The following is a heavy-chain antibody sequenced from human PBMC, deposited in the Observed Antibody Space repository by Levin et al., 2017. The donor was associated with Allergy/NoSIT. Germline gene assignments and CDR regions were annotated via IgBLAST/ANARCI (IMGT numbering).Heavy chain of an antibody. CDR3: ARHCRGGTRYSPLDF. CDR1: GGSISNSTYY. CDR2: IYYSGST. V-gene: IGHV4-39*01. J-gene: IGHJ4*02. Sequence: PSETLSLTCTVSGGSISNSTYYWGWIRQPPGKGLECIGHIYYSGSTYYNPSLKGRVTISVDTSKNQFSLKLSSVTAADTAVYYCARHCRGGTRYSPLDFWGQGTLVTVSS. D-gene: IGHD2-15*01.